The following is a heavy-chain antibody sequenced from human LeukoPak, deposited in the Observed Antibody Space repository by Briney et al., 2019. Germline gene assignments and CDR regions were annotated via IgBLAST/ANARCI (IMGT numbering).Heavy chain of an antibody. D-gene: IGHD6-6*01. V-gene: IGHV4-59*01. CDR2: IYYSGST. J-gene: IGHJ3*02. CDR3: ARANRPRLRDAFDI. Sequence: SETLSLTCAVYGGSFSGYYWSWIRQPPGKGLEWIGYIYYSGSTNYNPSLKSRVTISVDTSKNQFSLKLSSVTAADTAVYYCARANRPRLRDAFDIWGQGTMVTVSS. CDR1: GGSFSGYY.